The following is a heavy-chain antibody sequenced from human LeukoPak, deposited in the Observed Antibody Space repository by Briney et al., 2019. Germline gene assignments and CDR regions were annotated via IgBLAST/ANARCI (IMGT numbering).Heavy chain of an antibody. J-gene: IGHJ3*02. Sequence: KTSETLSLTCTVSGGSISSSSYYWGWIRQPPGKGLEWIGSIYYSGSTYYNPSLKSRVTISVDTSKNQFSLKLSSVTAADTAVYYCARLLVESKGSGGAFDIWGQGTMVTVSS. CDR3: ARLLVESKGSGGAFDI. CDR2: IYYSGST. V-gene: IGHV4-39*01. CDR1: GGSISSSSYY. D-gene: IGHD3-10*01.